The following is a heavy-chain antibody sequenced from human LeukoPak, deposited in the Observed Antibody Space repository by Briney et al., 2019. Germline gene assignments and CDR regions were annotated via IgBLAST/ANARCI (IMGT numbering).Heavy chain of an antibody. V-gene: IGHV3-7*03. CDR3: AKQYYYDSSGYYFGY. D-gene: IGHD3-22*01. CDR2: IKHDGSED. J-gene: IGHJ4*02. CDR1: GFTFSNYW. Sequence: GGSLRLSCAASGFTFSNYWMTWVRQAPGKGLEWVANIKHDGSEDYYLDSVKGRFTISRDNAKNSLYLQMNSLRAEDTAVYYCAKQYYYDSSGYYFGYWGQGTLVTVSS.